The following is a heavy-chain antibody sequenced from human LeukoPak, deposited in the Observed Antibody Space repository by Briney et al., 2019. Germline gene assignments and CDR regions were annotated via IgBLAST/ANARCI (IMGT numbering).Heavy chain of an antibody. D-gene: IGHD3-10*01. CDR3: ARDNLGGPGSFDY. CDR2: IYSGGSQ. Sequence: PGGSLRLSCAASGFTVSSNYMSWVRQAPGKGLEWVSVIYSGGSQYYADSVKGRFTISRDNSKNTLYLQMDSLRAEDTAVYYCARDNLGGPGSFDYWGQGTLVTVSS. CDR1: GFTVSSNY. J-gene: IGHJ4*02. V-gene: IGHV3-53*01.